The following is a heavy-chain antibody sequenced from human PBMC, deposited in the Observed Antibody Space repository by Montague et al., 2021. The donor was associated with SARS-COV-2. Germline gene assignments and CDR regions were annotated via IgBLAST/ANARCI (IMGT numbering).Heavy chain of an antibody. D-gene: IGHD3-9*01. CDR3: AGAVGPYFYYGMDV. CDR1: GLTFNTYW. Sequence: SLRLSCAASGLTFNTYWMHWVRLVVGKGLVWVSRINHDGSIATYADSVKGRFAISRDNAKNTLFLQMNSLTVEDTAVYYCAGAVGPYFYYGMDVWGQGTTVT. J-gene: IGHJ6*02. CDR2: INHDGSIA. V-gene: IGHV3-74*01.